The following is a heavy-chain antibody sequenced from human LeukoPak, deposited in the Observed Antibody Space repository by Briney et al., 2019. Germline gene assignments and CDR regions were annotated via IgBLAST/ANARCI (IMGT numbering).Heavy chain of an antibody. Sequence: GGSLRLSCTASGFTFGDYAMSWIRQAPGKGLEWVSSINSGSTYTYYTESVKGRFTVSRGNAKNSLFLQMNSLRAEDTAIYYCARSLTTLTYEGYWGQGTLVTVSS. CDR1: GFTFGDYA. CDR3: ARSLTTLTYEGY. D-gene: IGHD1-1*01. V-gene: IGHV3-21*01. CDR2: INSGSTYT. J-gene: IGHJ4*02.